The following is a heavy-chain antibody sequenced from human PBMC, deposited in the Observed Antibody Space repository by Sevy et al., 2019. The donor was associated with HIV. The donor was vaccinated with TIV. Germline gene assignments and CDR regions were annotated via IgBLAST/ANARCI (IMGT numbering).Heavy chain of an antibody. J-gene: IGHJ6*02. CDR3: ARIAGWTGAYSGGYPTPDYYGMDV. CDR1: GFTFSSYS. D-gene: IGHD3-22*01. V-gene: IGHV3-21*01. Sequence: GGSLRLSCAASGFTFSSYSMNWVRQAPGKGLEWVSSISSSSSYIYYADSVKGRFTISRDNAKNSLYLQMNSLRAEDTAVYYCARIAGWTGAYSGGYPTPDYYGMDVWGQGTTVTVSS. CDR2: ISSSSSYI.